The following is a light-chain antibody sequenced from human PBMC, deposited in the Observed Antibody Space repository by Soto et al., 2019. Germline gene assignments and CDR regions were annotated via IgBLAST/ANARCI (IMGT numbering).Light chain of an antibody. CDR2: EVS. V-gene: IGLV2-14*01. Sequence: QSALTQPASVSGSPGQSITISCTGNSSDVGGYNFVSWYQQHPGKAPKLMIYEVSNRPSGVSNRFSGSKSGNTASLTISGLQAEEEADYYCSSYTSSSTLWVLGGGTKLTVL. CDR1: SSDVGGYNF. CDR3: SSYTSSSTLWV. J-gene: IGLJ3*02.